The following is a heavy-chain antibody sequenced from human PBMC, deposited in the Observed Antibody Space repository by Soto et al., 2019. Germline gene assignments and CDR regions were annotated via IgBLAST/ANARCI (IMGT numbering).Heavy chain of an antibody. CDR1: GFSLSTSGVG. D-gene: IGHD2-8*02. V-gene: IGHV2-5*02. CDR3: AHRPNSVLGGRFFDY. J-gene: IGHJ4*02. Sequence: QITLKESGPTLVKPTHALTLTCTFSGFSLSTSGVGVGWIRQPPGTALEWLALIYWDDDKVYSPSLKSRLTITKDISKHQVVLTMTNMDPVVTATYYCAHRPNSVLGGRFFDYWGQGTLVTVSS. CDR2: IYWDDDK.